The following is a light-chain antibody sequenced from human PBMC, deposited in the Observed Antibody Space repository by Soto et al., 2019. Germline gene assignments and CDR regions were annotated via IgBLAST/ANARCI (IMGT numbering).Light chain of an antibody. V-gene: IGKV4-1*01. J-gene: IGKJ3*01. CDR1: QSLLHSNGYNY. Sequence: DIVMTQSPLSLPVTPGEPASISCRSSQSLLHSNGYNYLDWYQQKPGLPPKLIIYWASTRESGVPDRFSGSGSGTDFTLTISSLQAEDVAVYYCQHYYTTPPAFGPGTKVDIK. CDR2: WAS. CDR3: QHYYTTPPA.